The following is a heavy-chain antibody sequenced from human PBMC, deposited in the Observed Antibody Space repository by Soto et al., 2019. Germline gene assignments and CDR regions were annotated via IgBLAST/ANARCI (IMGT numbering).Heavy chain of an antibody. CDR2: SHQSGNT. J-gene: IGHJ4*02. V-gene: IGHV4-4*02. Sequence: QVQLQESGPGLVKPSGTLSLTCAVSGVSISSHDWWTWVRQPPGKGLEWIGESHQSGNTHYNSSLESQVTISLDKSKNQLSLQLTSVTVADTAVYYCATRDTGRVYWGQGTLVTVSS. D-gene: IGHD5-18*01. CDR3: ATRDTGRVY. CDR1: GVSISSHDW.